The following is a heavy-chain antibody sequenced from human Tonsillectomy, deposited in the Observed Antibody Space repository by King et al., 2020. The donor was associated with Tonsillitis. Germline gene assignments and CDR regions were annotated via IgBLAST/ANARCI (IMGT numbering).Heavy chain of an antibody. CDR2: IRSKAYDGTT. CDR1: GFTFGDYA. V-gene: IGHV3-49*03. J-gene: IGHJ4*02. CDR3: TREDYYGSGALDY. D-gene: IGHD3-10*01. Sequence: VQLVESGGGLVQPGRSLRLSCTASGFTFGDYAMSWFRQAPGKGLEWVGFIRSKAYDGTTEYAASVKGRFTISRDDSKSIAYLQMNSLKTEDTAVYYCTREDYYGSGALDYWGQGTLVTVSS.